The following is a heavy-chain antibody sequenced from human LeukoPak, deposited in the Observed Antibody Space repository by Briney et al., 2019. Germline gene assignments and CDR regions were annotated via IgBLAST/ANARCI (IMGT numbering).Heavy chain of an antibody. J-gene: IGHJ3*02. V-gene: IGHV3-21*01. CDR2: ISSSSSYI. CDR1: GFTFSSYS. CDR3: ARDPHAYSSSWRDAFDI. Sequence: GGSLRLSCAASGFTFSSYSMNWVRQAPGKGLEWVSSISSSSSYIYYADSVKGRFTISRDNAKNSLYLQMNSLRAEDTAVYYCARDPHAYSSSWRDAFDIWGQGTMVTVSS. D-gene: IGHD6-13*01.